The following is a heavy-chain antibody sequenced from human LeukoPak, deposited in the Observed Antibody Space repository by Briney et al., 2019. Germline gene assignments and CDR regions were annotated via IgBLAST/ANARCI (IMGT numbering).Heavy chain of an antibody. CDR1: GGSISIGDYY. D-gene: IGHD3-10*01. CDR2: MYYSGSI. J-gene: IGHJ4*02. CDR3: ARGLLWFGELLYYSAY. Sequence: SQTLSLTCTVSGGSISIGDYYWSWIRQPPGKGLEWVGYMYYSGSIYYNSSLKCRVPISVDKSKNQFSVKLSSVPAADTAVYYCARGLLWFGELLYYSAYWGQGTLVTVSS. V-gene: IGHV4-30-4*01.